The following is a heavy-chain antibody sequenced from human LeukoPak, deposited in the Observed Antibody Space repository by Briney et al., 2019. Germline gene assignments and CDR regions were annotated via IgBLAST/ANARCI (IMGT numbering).Heavy chain of an antibody. CDR3: ARLLGGELLHPNWFDP. V-gene: IGHV4-39*07. J-gene: IGHJ5*02. Sequence: SETLSLTCTVSGGSISSSSYYWGWIRQPPGKGLEWIGSIYYSGSTYYNASLKSRVTISVDTSKNQFSLKLSSVTAADTAVYYCARLLGGELLHPNWFDPWGQGTLVTVSS. CDR1: GGSISSSSYY. CDR2: IYYSGST. D-gene: IGHD1-26*01.